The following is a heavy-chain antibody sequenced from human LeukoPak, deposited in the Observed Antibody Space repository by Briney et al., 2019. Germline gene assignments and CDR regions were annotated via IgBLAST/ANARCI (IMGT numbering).Heavy chain of an antibody. J-gene: IGHJ4*02. CDR2: IWYDGSNQ. CDR1: GFTFSRNG. V-gene: IGHV3-33*01. Sequence: PGGSLRLSCAASGFTFSRNGMHWVRQAPGKGLEWVAVIWYDGSNQYYADSVKGRFTISRDNSKNTLYLQMNSLRAEDTAVYYCARENWDSLDYWGQGTLVTVSS. D-gene: IGHD7-27*01. CDR3: ARENWDSLDY.